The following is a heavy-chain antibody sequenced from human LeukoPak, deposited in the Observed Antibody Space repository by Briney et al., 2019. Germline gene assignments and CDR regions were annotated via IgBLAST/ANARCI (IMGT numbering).Heavy chain of an antibody. D-gene: IGHD3-10*01. CDR1: GDSVSSDNSA. V-gene: IGHV6-1*01. CDR3: ARGNSGVTVSMIES. J-gene: IGHJ4*02. CDR2: TYYRSYMSRWYD. Sequence: SQTLSLTCAISGDSVSSDNSAWNWNRQSPSRGLEWLGRTYYRSYMSRWYDDYAMSVKGRIAITPDTATNQFSLQLNSVTPEDTAVYYCARGNSGVTVSMIESWGQGTLVTVSS.